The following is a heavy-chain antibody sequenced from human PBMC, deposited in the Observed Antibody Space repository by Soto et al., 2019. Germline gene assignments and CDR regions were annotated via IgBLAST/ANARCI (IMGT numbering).Heavy chain of an antibody. CDR3: AKVRAVAGTRHWYFDL. CDR2: ISGSGGST. D-gene: IGHD6-19*01. Sequence: PGGSLRLSCAASGFTFSSYAMSWVRQAPGKGLEWVSAISGSGGSTYYADSVKGRFTISRDNSKNTLYLQMNSLRAEDTAVYYCAKVRAVAGTRHWYFDLWGRGTLVTVSS. V-gene: IGHV3-23*01. CDR1: GFTFSSYA. J-gene: IGHJ2*01.